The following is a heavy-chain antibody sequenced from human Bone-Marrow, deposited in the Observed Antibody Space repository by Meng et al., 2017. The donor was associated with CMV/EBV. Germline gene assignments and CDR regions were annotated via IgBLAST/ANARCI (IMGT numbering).Heavy chain of an antibody. CDR1: GGSFSGYY. Sequence: SQILSLTCAVYGGSFSGYYCSWIRQPPGKGLEWIGEINHSGSTNYNPSLKSRVTISVDTSKNQFSLKLSSVTAADTAVYYCARTHNYYYYFGMDVWGQGTTVTVSS. J-gene: IGHJ6*02. CDR3: ARTHNYYYYFGMDV. V-gene: IGHV4-34*01. CDR2: INHSGST.